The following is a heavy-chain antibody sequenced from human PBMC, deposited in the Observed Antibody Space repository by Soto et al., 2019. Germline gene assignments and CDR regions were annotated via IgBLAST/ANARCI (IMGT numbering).Heavy chain of an antibody. V-gene: IGHV3-74*01. J-gene: IGHJ6*02. CDR2: INSDGSST. CDR1: GFTFSSYW. D-gene: IGHD1-26*01. CDR3: ATGSYLLMAYGMDV. Sequence: GGSLRLSCAASGFTFSSYWMHWVRQAPGKGLVWVSRINSDGSSTSYADSVKGRFTISRDNAKNTLYLQMNSLRAEDTAVYYWATGSYLLMAYGMDVWGQGTTVTVSS.